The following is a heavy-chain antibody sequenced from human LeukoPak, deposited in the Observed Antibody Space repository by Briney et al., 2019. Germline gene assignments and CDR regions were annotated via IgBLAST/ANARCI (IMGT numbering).Heavy chain of an antibody. V-gene: IGHV1-18*01. J-gene: IGHJ5*02. D-gene: IGHD6-6*01. CDR3: ARGRQLVPNNWFDP. CDR1: GYTFTSYG. CDR2: ISAYNGNT. Sequence: GASVKVSCKASGYTFTSYGISWVRQAPGHGLEWTGWISAYNGNTNYAQKLQGRVTMTTDTSTSTAYMELRSLRSDDTAVYYCARGRQLVPNNWFDPWGQGTLVTVSS.